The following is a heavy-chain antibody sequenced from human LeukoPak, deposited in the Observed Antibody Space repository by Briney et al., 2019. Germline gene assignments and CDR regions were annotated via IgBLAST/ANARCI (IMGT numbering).Heavy chain of an antibody. CDR1: GFTFSTYW. Sequence: QTGGSLRLSCAASGFTFSTYWMSWVRQAPGKGLEWVANIKQDGSEKYYVDSVKGRFTISRDNAKNSLYLQMNSLRAEDTAVYYCARVGGAYYGSGSYYSGYWGQGTLVTVSS. V-gene: IGHV3-7*01. CDR2: IKQDGSEK. CDR3: ARVGGAYYGSGSYYSGY. D-gene: IGHD3-10*01. J-gene: IGHJ4*02.